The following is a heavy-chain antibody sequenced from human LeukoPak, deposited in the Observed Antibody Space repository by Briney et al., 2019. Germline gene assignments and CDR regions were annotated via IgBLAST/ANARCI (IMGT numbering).Heavy chain of an antibody. J-gene: IGHJ4*02. CDR3: AKGGTWTIYYFDY. CDR2: INPSGGTT. D-gene: IGHD3/OR15-3a*01. V-gene: IGHV1-46*01. Sequence: ASVKVSCKASGYTFTSYYIHWVRQAPGQGLEWMGIINPSGGTTSYAQKFQGRVTMTRDTSTTTVYMELSGLRSEDTAVYYCAKGGTWTIYYFDYWGQGTLVTVSS. CDR1: GYTFTSYY.